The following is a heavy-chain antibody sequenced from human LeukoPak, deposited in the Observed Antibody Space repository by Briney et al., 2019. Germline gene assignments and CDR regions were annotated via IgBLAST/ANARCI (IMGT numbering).Heavy chain of an antibody. CDR1: GFTFSSYA. V-gene: IGHV3-23*01. CDR3: AKLSSVSSQDFDY. J-gene: IGHJ4*02. CDR2: ISGSGGST. Sequence: PGGSLRLSCAASGFTFSSYAMSSVRQAPGNGLELVSAISGSGGSTYYADSVKGRFTISRDNSKNTLYLEMNSLRAEDTALYYCAKLSSVSSQDFDYWGQGTLVTVSS. D-gene: IGHD2-2*01.